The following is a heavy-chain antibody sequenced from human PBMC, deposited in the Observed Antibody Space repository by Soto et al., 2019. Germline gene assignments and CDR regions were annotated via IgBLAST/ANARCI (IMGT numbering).Heavy chain of an antibody. J-gene: IGHJ6*02. V-gene: IGHV1-69*01. CDR1: GGTFNYDA. CDR3: ARVRPTDYVGNYNNGMDV. CDR2: IIPIFNTA. Sequence: QVQLVQSGAEVKKPGSSVKVSCKASGGTFNYDAITWVRQAPGQGLEWMGGIIPIFNTANYAQKFQGRVTITADEYTSTAHMELTSLRSEDTALYYCARVRPTDYVGNYNNGMDVWGQGTTVTVSS. D-gene: IGHD4-17*01.